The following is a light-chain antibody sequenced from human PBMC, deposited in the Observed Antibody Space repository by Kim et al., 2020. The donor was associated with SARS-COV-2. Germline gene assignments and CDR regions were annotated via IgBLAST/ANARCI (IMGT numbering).Light chain of an antibody. CDR1: QYIDNW. CDR3: QHRRTWPLT. J-gene: IGKJ2*01. V-gene: IGKV3-11*01. Sequence: SLSPGQRDTLSCRASQYIDNWLAWYQQKPGQVPRLLIYDASNRATGIPARFSGSGSGTDFTLTISSLEPEDFAVYYCQHRRTWPLTFGQGTKLEI. CDR2: DAS.